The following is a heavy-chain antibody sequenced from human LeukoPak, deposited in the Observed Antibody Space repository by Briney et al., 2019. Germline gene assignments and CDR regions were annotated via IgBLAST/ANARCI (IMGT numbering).Heavy chain of an antibody. J-gene: IGHJ4*02. D-gene: IGHD6-19*01. CDR2: ISSSSSYI. CDR3: ARGPDSGWDYFDY. V-gene: IGHV3-21*01. Sequence: GGSLRLSCAASGFTFSSYSMNWVRQAPGKGLEWVSSISSSSSYIYYADSVKGRFTISRDNAKNSLYLQMNSLRAEDTAVYYCARGPDSGWDYFDYWGQGTLVTVSS. CDR1: GFTFSSYS.